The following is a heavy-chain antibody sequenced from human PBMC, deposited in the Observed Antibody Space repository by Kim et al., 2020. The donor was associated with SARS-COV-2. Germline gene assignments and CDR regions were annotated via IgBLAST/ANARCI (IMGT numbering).Heavy chain of an antibody. D-gene: IGHD1-26*01. V-gene: IGHV3-15*01. CDR3: TTEYGGSAASYYYGMDV. CDR2: IKSKTDCGTT. J-gene: IGHJ6*02. Sequence: GGSLRLSCAASGFTFSNAWMSWVRQAPGKGLEWVGRIKSKTDCGTTDYAAPVKGRFTISRDDSKNTLYLQMNSLKTEDTAVYYCTTEYGGSAASYYYGMDVWGQGTTVTVSS. CDR1: GFTFSNAW.